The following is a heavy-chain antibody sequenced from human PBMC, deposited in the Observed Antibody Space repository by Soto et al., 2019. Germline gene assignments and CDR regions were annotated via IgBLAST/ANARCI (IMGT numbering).Heavy chain of an antibody. CDR1: VSTLTRCG. J-gene: IGHJ5*02. D-gene: IGHD6-13*01. Sequence: ASLEVSWQASVSTLTRCGIHWVRQAPGQRLEWMGWINAANGDTIYSPTFQGRVTITRDTSASTAYMELSSLRFEDTAVYYCVRRHVSATGIDWFDPWGQGTLVNV. CDR2: INAANGDT. V-gene: IGHV1-3*01. CDR3: VRRHVSATGIDWFDP.